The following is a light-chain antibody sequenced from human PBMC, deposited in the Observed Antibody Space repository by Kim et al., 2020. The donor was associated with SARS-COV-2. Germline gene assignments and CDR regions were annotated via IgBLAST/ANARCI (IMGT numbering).Light chain of an antibody. CDR3: QSYDSSNWV. CDR1: SGSIAINY. V-gene: IGLV6-57*02. CDR2: EDN. J-gene: IGLJ3*02. Sequence: GKSVTCSVPGSSGSIAINYVQWYQQRPGSAPPPVIYEDNQRPSGVPDRFSGSIDSSSNSASLTISGLKTEDEADYYCQSYDSSNWVFGGGTQLTVL.